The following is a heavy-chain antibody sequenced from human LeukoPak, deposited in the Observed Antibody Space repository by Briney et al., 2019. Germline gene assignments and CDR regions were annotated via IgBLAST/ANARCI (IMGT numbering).Heavy chain of an antibody. V-gene: IGHV3-15*01. D-gene: IGHD3-16*01. CDR2: IKSKTDGGTT. Sequence: GGSLRLSCAASGFTFSSFGLSWVRQAPGKGLEWVGRIKSKTDGGTTDYAAPVKGRFTISRDDSKNTLYLQMNSLKTEDTAVYYCTTDPPYGGYDYWGQGTLVTVSS. J-gene: IGHJ4*02. CDR1: GFTFSSFG. CDR3: TTDPPYGGYDY.